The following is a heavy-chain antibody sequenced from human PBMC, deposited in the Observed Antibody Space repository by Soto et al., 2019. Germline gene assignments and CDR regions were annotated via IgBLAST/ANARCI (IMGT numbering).Heavy chain of an antibody. CDR3: ARERVGHSAMDV. V-gene: IGHV4-59*12. CDR2: VSASGST. Sequence: QVQLQESGPGLVKPSETLSLMCTVSGGSITNYYWSWIRQSPAKGLEWIGYVSASGSTKYNPSLKRRVTISVYTSKNQFSLKLTSLTAADTAVYYCARERVGHSAMDVWGQGTTVTVSS. J-gene: IGHJ6*02. CDR1: GGSITNYY. D-gene: IGHD1-26*01.